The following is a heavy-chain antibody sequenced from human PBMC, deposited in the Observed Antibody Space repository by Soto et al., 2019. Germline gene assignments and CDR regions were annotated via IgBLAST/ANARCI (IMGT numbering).Heavy chain of an antibody. CDR1: GFTFSTFV. V-gene: IGHV3-30*18. Sequence: QVQLVESGGGVVQPGGSLRLSCAASGFTFSTFVMNWVRQAPGGGLAWVSFISHDGGNKKYADSVMGRFTISRDNSKNTLDLQMNILIAEDTAGYYCVKDSPTGPFDYWGQGTLVTVSS. D-gene: IGHD1-1*01. CDR3: VKDSPTGPFDY. CDR2: ISHDGGNK. J-gene: IGHJ4*02.